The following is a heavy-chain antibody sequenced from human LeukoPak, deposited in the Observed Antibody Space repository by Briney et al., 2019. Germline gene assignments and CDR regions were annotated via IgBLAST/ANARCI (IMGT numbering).Heavy chain of an antibody. J-gene: IGHJ1*01. CDR2: IGSKTDGGAT. CDR3: TTHKH. Sequence: PGGSLRLSCAASGFTFSNAWMSWVRQAPGMGLEWVGRIGSKTDGGATDYATPVKGGFTISRDDSKNTLYLQMNSLKTEDTAVYYCTTHKHWGQGTLVTVSS. V-gene: IGHV3-15*04. CDR1: GFTFSNAW.